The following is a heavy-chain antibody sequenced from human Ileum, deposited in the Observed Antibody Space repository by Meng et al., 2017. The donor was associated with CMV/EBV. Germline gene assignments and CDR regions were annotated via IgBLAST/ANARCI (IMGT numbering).Heavy chain of an antibody. J-gene: IGHJ4*02. CDR1: GFIFNDFA. Sequence: SLRLSCVASGFIFNDFAMHWVRQAPGKGLEWVATVNWNSGAIHYAGSVKGRFTISRDNAKNSLSLQMNSLRPEDTALYYCVKAQTTTQSNYFGDWGQGTLVTVSS. V-gene: IGHV3-9*01. CDR2: VNWNSGAI. D-gene: IGHD1-14*01. CDR3: VKAQTTTQSNYFGD.